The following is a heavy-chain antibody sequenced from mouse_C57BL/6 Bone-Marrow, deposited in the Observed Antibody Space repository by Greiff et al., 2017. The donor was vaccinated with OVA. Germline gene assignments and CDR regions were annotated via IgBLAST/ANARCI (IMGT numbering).Heavy chain of an antibody. J-gene: IGHJ3*01. CDR2: IDPENGDT. D-gene: IGHD2-4*01. CDR3: TTLIYYDYIAY. V-gene: IGHV14-4*01. Sequence: VQLQQSGAELVRPGASVKLSCTASGFNIKDDYMHGVKQRPEQGLEWIGWIDPENGDTEYASKFQGKATITADTSSNTAYLQLSSLTSEDTAVYYCTTLIYYDYIAYWGQGTLVTVSA. CDR1: GFNIKDDY.